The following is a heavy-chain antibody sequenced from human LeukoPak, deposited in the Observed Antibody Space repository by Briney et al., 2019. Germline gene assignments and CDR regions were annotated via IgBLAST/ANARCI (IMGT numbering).Heavy chain of an antibody. J-gene: IGHJ5*02. V-gene: IGHV4-30-4*07. Sequence: SQTLSLTCAVSGDSISSSGYSWSWIRQPPGEGLEWIGNLFYSGGTYFNPSLKSRVTISVDTSKNQFSLKLSSVTAADTAVYYCARGYEEGIAVAGTNNWFDPWGQGTLVTVSS. D-gene: IGHD6-19*01. CDR3: ARGYEEGIAVAGTNNWFDP. CDR1: GDSISSSGYS. CDR2: LFYSGGT.